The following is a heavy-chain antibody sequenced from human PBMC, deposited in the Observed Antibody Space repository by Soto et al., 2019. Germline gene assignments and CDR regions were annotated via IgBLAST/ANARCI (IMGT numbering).Heavy chain of an antibody. D-gene: IGHD2-2*01. CDR2: IIPIFGTA. Sequence: VASVKVSCKASGGTFSSYAISWVRQAPGQGLEWMGGIIPIFGTANYAQKFQGRVTITADESTSTAYMELSSLRSEDTAVYYCARDKVVPAAMNYYYYGMDVWGQGTTVTVSS. V-gene: IGHV1-69*13. J-gene: IGHJ6*02. CDR3: ARDKVVPAAMNYYYYGMDV. CDR1: GGTFSSYA.